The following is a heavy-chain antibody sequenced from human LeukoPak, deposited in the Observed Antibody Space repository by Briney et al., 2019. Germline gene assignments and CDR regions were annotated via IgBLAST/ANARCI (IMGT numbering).Heavy chain of an antibody. D-gene: IGHD1-26*01. V-gene: IGHV5-51*01. CDR2: IYAGDSDT. CDR1: GYNFNTYW. Sequence: GESLQISCQGSGYNFNTYWIAWGRQVPGKGLEWMGIIYAGDSDTRYSPSFQGQVTISADKAISTAYLQWSSLKSSYTAIYYCARRDTRGPVGGLDYWGQGSLVTVSS. CDR3: ARRDTRGPVGGLDY. J-gene: IGHJ4*02.